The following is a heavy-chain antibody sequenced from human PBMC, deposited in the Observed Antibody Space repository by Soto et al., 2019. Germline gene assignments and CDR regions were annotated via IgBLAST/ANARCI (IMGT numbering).Heavy chain of an antibody. Sequence: QVQLVQSGAEVKKPGASVKVSCKASGYTFTSYGISWVRQAPGQGLEWMGRISANNGNTNYAQKRQGRVTMTTDTPTSTAYMELRSLRSDDTAVYYCARDRGYNWNYGWFDPWGQGTLVTVSS. CDR3: ARDRGYNWNYGWFDP. D-gene: IGHD1-7*01. CDR2: ISANNGNT. CDR1: GYTFTSYG. J-gene: IGHJ5*02. V-gene: IGHV1-18*01.